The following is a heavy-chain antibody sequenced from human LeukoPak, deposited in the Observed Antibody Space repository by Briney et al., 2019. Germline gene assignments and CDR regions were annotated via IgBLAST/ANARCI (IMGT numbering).Heavy chain of an antibody. J-gene: IGHJ6*02. CDR3: ARGVCSSTSCYTYYYGMDV. D-gene: IGHD2-2*02. CDR2: INHSGST. Sequence: SETLSLTCAVYGGSFGGYYWSWIRQPPGKGLEWIGEINHSGSTNYNPSLKSRVTISVDTSKNQFSLKLSSVTAADTAVYYCARGVCSSTSCYTYYYGMDVWGQGTTVTVSS. CDR1: GGSFGGYY. V-gene: IGHV4-34*01.